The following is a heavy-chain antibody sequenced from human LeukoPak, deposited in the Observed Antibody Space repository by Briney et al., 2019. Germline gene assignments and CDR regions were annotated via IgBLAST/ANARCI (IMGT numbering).Heavy chain of an antibody. D-gene: IGHD1-26*01. V-gene: IGHV4-34*01. J-gene: IGHJ5*02. CDR2: INHSGST. CDR3: AIVGATFWFDP. CDR1: GGPFSGYH. Sequence: SETLSLTCGVYGGPFSGYHWSWIRQPPGKGLEWIGEINHSGSTNYNPSLKSRVTISVDTSKNQFSLKLSSVTAADTAVYYCAIVGATFWFDPWGQGTLVTVSS.